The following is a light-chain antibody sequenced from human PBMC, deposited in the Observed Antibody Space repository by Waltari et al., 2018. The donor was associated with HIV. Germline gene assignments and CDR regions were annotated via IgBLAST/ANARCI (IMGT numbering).Light chain of an antibody. Sequence: EIVFTQSPDTLSLSPGERATPSCRASQSVSRNFLAWYHQKPGQAPRLLIYGASTRAPGIPDRFSGTGSGTDFTLTISRLEPEDFGVFYCQQYGSSREYTFGQGTKLEIK. CDR3: QQYGSSREYT. CDR1: QSVSRNF. CDR2: GAS. V-gene: IGKV3-20*01. J-gene: IGKJ2*01.